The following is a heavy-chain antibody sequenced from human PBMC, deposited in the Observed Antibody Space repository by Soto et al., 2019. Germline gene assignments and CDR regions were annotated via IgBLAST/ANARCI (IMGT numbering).Heavy chain of an antibody. CDR1: GGSISSGGYY. CDR3: ASRGLKNYYDSSGYYPFDY. CDR2: IYYSGST. Sequence: SETLSLTCTVSGGSISSGGYYWSWIRQHPGKGLEWIGYIYYSGSTYYNPSLKSRVTISVDTSKNQFSLKLSSVTAADTAVYYCASRGLKNYYDSSGYYPFDYWGQATLVTVS. V-gene: IGHV4-31*03. D-gene: IGHD3-22*01. J-gene: IGHJ4*02.